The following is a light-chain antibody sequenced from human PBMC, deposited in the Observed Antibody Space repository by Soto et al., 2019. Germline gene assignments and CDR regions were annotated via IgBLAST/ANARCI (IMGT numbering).Light chain of an antibody. CDR2: GNN. J-gene: IGLJ3*02. V-gene: IGLV1-40*01. CDR3: QSYDSSLSGVV. Sequence: QAVVTQPPSVSGAPGQRVAISCTGSSSNIGAEYDVHWYQQFPGTAPKLLIFGNNNRPSGVPERFSGSKSGTSASLDISGLQAEDEADYYCQSYDSSLSGVVFGGGTKLTVL. CDR1: SSNIGAEYD.